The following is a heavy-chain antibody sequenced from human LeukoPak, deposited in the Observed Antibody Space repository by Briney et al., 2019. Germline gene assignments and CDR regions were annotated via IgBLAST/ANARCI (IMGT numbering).Heavy chain of an antibody. CDR2: IYYSGRN. CDR1: ADSITGYY. CDR3: ARRPTMAYGYFDL. D-gene: IGHD3-10*01. J-gene: IGHJ2*01. V-gene: IGHV4-59*08. Sequence: PSETLPLTSTVSADSITGYYWNWIRHPPRKGLGWSEYIYYSGRNNYNDSLESRVTISEDTSKNQVSLKLSSLTASDTAVYYCARRPTMAYGYFDLWGRGTLVTVSS.